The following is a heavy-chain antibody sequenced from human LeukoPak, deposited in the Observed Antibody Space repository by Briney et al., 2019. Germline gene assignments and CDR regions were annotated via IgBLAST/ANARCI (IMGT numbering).Heavy chain of an antibody. CDR2: IWYDGSNK. Sequence: PGGSLRLSCAASGFTFSSYGMHWVRQAPGKGLEWVAVIWYDGSNKYYADSVKGRFTISRDNSKNTLYLQMNSLRAEDTAVYYCARAGGYSYGLLDYWSQGTLVTVSS. CDR1: GFTFSSYG. J-gene: IGHJ4*02. V-gene: IGHV3-33*01. CDR3: ARAGGYSYGLLDY. D-gene: IGHD5-18*01.